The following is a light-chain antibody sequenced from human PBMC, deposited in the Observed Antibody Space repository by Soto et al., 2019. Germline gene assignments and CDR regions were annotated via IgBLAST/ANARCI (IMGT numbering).Light chain of an antibody. V-gene: IGKV1-39*01. J-gene: IGKJ4*01. CDR2: AAS. CDR3: QHSYTTPRLS. Sequence: DIQMTQSPSSLSASIGDKLTISCRANQSITHFLNWYQKKPGEVPKLLIYAASRLQSGVPSRFSGSGSGTDFALTINSLQPEDFATYYCQHSYTTPRLSFGGGTRLDLK. CDR1: QSITHF.